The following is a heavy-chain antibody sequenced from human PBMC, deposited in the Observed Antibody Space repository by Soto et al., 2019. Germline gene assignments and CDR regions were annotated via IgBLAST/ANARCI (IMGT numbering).Heavy chain of an antibody. CDR1: GGSISSYY. CDR3: ARYHDYGDAFDI. D-gene: IGHD4-17*01. J-gene: IGHJ3*02. V-gene: IGHV4-59*08. CDR2: IYYSGST. Sequence: SETLSLTCTISGGSISSYYWSWIRQPPGKGLEWIGYIYYSGSTNYNPSLKSRVTISVDTSKNQFSLKLSSVTAADTAVYYCARYHDYGDAFDIWGQGTMVT.